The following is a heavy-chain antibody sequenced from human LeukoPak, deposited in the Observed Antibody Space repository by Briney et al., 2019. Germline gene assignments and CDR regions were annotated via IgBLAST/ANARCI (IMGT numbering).Heavy chain of an antibody. CDR2: IWYDGSNK. CDR1: GFTFSSYV. D-gene: IGHD1-26*01. J-gene: IGHJ4*02. Sequence: GGSLRLSCAASGFTFSSYVMHWVRQAPGKGLEWVAVIWYDGSNKYYADSVKGRFTISRDNSKNTLYLQMNSLRAEDTAVYYCARDLHVGDYVGYWGQGTLVTVSS. CDR3: ARDLHVGDYVGY. V-gene: IGHV3-33*01.